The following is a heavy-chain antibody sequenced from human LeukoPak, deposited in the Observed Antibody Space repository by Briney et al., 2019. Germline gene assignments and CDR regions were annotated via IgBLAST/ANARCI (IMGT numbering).Heavy chain of an antibody. CDR1: GGSFSGYY. CDR2: IYYTGST. V-gene: IGHV4-34*01. Sequence: SETLSLTCAVYGGSFSGYYWGWIRQPPGKGLEWIGSIYYTGSTNYNPSLKSRVTISVDTSKNQFSLKLSSVTAADMAVYYCARVPYYYYMDVWGKGTTVTISS. J-gene: IGHJ6*03. CDR3: ARVPYYYYMDV.